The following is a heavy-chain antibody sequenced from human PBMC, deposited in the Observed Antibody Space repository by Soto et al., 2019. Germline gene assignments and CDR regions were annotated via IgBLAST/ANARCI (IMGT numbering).Heavy chain of an antibody. Sequence: PSETLSLTCTVSGASITTSYWSWVRQPPGKGLEWIGEIYHSGSTNYNPSLKSRVTISVDKSKNQFSLKLSSVTAADTAVYYCARDRIAAWTDYYYGMDVWGQGTTV. CDR3: ARDRIAAWTDYYYGMDV. CDR1: GASITTSY. V-gene: IGHV4-4*02. J-gene: IGHJ6*02. D-gene: IGHD6-13*01. CDR2: IYHSGST.